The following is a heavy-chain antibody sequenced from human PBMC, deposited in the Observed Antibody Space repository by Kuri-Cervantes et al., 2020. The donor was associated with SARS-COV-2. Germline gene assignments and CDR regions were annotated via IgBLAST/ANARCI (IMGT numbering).Heavy chain of an antibody. CDR3: ARAQRGLMVALDY. D-gene: IGHD5-12*01. Sequence: GESLKISCAASGFKFSRTDMHWVRQAPGKGLEWVAFISYDGNNKKCIASGKGRFTISRDNAKNSLYLQMNSLRAEDTAVYYCARAQRGLMVALDYWGQGTLVTVSS. CDR1: GFKFSRTD. V-gene: IGHV3-30*03. J-gene: IGHJ4*02. CDR2: ISYDGNNK.